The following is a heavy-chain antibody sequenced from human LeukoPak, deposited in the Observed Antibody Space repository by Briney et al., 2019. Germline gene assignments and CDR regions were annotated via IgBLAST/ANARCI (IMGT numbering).Heavy chain of an antibody. V-gene: IGHV4-38-2*02. J-gene: IGHJ4*02. D-gene: IGHD3-10*01. CDR3: ARDHATMVRGVDSYFDY. CDR1: GYSISSGYY. Sequence: SETLSLTCTVSGYSISSGYYWGWIRQPPGKGLEWIGSIYHSGSTYYNPSLKSRVTISVDTSKNQFSLKLSSVTAADTAVYYCARDHATMVRGVDSYFDYWGRGTLVTVSS. CDR2: IYHSGST.